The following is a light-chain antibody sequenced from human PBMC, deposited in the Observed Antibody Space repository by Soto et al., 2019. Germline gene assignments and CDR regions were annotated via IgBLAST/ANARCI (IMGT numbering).Light chain of an antibody. CDR2: EGS. CDR3: CSYAGSTTLWV. J-gene: IGLJ3*02. CDR1: SSDIGSYNL. Sequence: QSVLTQPASVSGSPGQSITISCTGSSSDIGSYNLVSWYQQHPGKAPKLLICEGSKRPSGVSNRFSGSKSGNTASLTISGLQAEDEADYYCCSYAGSTTLWVFGGGTKVTVL. V-gene: IGLV2-23*01.